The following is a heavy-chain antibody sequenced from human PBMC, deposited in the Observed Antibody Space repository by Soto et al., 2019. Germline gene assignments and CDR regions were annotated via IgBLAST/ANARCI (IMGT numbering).Heavy chain of an antibody. Sequence: ASVKVSCKASGYTFTDYYIHWVRQAPGQGLEWMGVINPSGVSASYGPKFKGRVSMTTDTSTSTVYMELSSLRSDDTAVYYCARDLPTTTRASDNWGQGXLVTVYS. D-gene: IGHD1-1*01. CDR2: INPSGVSA. J-gene: IGHJ4*02. CDR1: GYTFTDYY. V-gene: IGHV1-46*01. CDR3: ARDLPTTTRASDN.